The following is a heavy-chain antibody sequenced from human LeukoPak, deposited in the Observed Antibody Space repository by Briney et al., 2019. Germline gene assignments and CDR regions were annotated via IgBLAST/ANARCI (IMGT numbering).Heavy chain of an antibody. CDR3: ARGLYYYGSGSLMDV. V-gene: IGHV3-30-3*01. D-gene: IGHD3-10*01. J-gene: IGHJ6*02. Sequence: GGSLRLSCAASGFTFSDHYMDWVRQAPGKGLEWVAVISYDGSNKYYADSVKGRFTISRDNSKNTLYLQMNSLRAEDTAVYYCARGLYYYGSGSLMDVWGQGTTVTVSS. CDR2: ISYDGSNK. CDR1: GFTFSDHY.